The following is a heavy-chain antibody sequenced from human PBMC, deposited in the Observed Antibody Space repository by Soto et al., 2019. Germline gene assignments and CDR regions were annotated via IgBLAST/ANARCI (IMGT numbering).Heavy chain of an antibody. V-gene: IGHV3-15*07. CDR1: GFTFSNAW. J-gene: IGHJ6*02. Sequence: EVQLVESGGGLVKPGGSLRLSCAASGFTFSNAWMNWVRQAPGKGLEWVGRIKSKTDGGTTDYAAPVKGRFTISRDDSKNTLYLQMNSLKTEDTVVYYCTTAGAVAGPDYYYYGMDVWGQGTTVTVSS. CDR3: TTAGAVAGPDYYYYGMDV. D-gene: IGHD6-19*01. CDR2: IKSKTDGGTT.